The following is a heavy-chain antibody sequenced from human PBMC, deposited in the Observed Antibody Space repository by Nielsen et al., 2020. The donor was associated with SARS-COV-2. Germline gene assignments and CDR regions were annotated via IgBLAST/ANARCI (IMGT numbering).Heavy chain of an antibody. CDR3: ARHDSSGWDYFDY. V-gene: IGHV4-59*08. Sequence: SETLSLTCTVSGGSISSYYWSWIRQPPGKGLEWIGYIYYSGSTNYNPSLKSRDTISVDTSKNQFSLKLSSVTAADTAVYYCARHDSSGWDYFDYWGQGTLVTVSS. J-gene: IGHJ4*02. CDR2: IYYSGST. D-gene: IGHD6-19*01. CDR1: GGSISSYY.